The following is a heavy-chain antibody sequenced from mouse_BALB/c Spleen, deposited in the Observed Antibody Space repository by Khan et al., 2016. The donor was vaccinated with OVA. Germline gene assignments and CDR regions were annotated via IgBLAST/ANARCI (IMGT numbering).Heavy chain of an antibody. V-gene: IGHV2-9*02. D-gene: IGHD1-1*01. Sequence: QVQLKESGPGLVAPSQGLSITCTVSGFSLTSYGVHWVRQPPGKGLEWLGVIWTGGSTNYNSALRSRLTINKDNSKSQVFLKMNNLQTDDTAMYCCARDLGSSHWYFGVWGAGTTVTVSS. CDR3: ARDLGSSHWYFGV. J-gene: IGHJ1*01. CDR1: GFSLTSYG. CDR2: IWTGGST.